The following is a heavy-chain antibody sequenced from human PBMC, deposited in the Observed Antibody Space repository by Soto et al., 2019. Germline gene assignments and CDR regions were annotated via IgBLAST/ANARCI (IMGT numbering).Heavy chain of an antibody. J-gene: IGHJ4*02. CDR2: IYYSGST. Sequence: SETLSLTCTVSGGSISSYYWSWIRQPPGKGLEWIGYIYYSGSTNYNPSLKSRVTISVDTSKNQFSLKLSSVTAADTAVYYCARAGDILTGYLPYYFDYWGQGTLVTVSS. D-gene: IGHD3-9*01. CDR1: GGSISSYY. CDR3: ARAGDILTGYLPYYFDY. V-gene: IGHV4-59*01.